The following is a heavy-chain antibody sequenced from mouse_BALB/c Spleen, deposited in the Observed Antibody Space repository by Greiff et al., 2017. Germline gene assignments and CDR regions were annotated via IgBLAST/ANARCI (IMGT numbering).Heavy chain of an antibody. CDR3: ARFYYDYDGAY. Sequence: VQLQQSGPELMKPGASVKISCKASGYSFTSYYMHWVKQSHGKSLAWIGYIDPFNGGTIYNQKFKGKATLTVDKSSSTAYMHLSSLTSEDSAVYYCARFYYDYDGAYWGQGTLVTVSA. J-gene: IGHJ3*01. V-gene: IGHV1S135*01. CDR1: GYSFTSYY. CDR2: IDPFNGGT. D-gene: IGHD2-4*01.